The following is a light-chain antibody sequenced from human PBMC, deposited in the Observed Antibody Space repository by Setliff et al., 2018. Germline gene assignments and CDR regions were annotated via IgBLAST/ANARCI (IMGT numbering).Light chain of an antibody. J-gene: IGLJ1*01. CDR3: QVWTTDTDHPVHV. V-gene: IGLV3-21*04. CDR2: YDS. CDR1: NSGSKS. Sequence: SYELTQPPSVSVAPGKTARITCGGDNSGSKSVNWYYQKLGQAPVLVIYYDSDRPSGIPDRFSASNSGHTATLTISSVEVGYEAYYYCQVWTTDTDHPVHVFGPWTKVTVL.